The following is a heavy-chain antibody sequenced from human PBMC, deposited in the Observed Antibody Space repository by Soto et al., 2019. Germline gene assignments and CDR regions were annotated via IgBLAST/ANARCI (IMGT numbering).Heavy chain of an antibody. Sequence: QLQLQESGPGLVKPSETLSLTCTVPGASISSSNYNWGWIRQPPGKGLEWIGSIYYTGNTYYNPSLMSRVTVYVHTSKNQYTLKVGAVTAADRAVYYCARHLYGSGIVGQHWGQGTLVPVSS. J-gene: IGHJ1*01. D-gene: IGHD3-10*01. V-gene: IGHV4-39*01. CDR2: IYYTGNT. CDR1: GASISSSNYN. CDR3: ARHLYGSGIVGQH.